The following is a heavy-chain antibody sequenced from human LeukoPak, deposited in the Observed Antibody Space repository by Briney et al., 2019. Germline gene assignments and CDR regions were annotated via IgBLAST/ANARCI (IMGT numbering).Heavy chain of an antibody. D-gene: IGHD2-8*01. CDR1: GGTFSSYA. CDR2: IVPIFGTA. Sequence: SSVKVSCKASGGTFSSYAISWVRQAPGQGLEWMGGIVPIFGTANYAQKFQGRVTITADESTSTAYMELSSLRSEDTAVYYCATERIVLMVYAIINYFDYWGQGTLVTVSS. J-gene: IGHJ4*02. V-gene: IGHV1-69*01. CDR3: ATERIVLMVYAIINYFDY.